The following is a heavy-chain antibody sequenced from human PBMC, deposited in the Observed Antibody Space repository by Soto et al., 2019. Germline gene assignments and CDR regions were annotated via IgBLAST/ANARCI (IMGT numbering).Heavy chain of an antibody. CDR1: GGSFSGYY. CDR2: INHSGST. CDR3: ARKLYDYVWGSYRRTFDY. D-gene: IGHD3-16*02. Sequence: QVQLQQWGAGLLKPSETLSLTCAVYGGSFSGYYWSWIRQPPGKGLEWIGEINHSGSTNYNPSLKSRVTISVDTSKNQFSLKLNSVTAADTAVYYCARKLYDYVWGSYRRTFDYWGQGTLVTVSS. V-gene: IGHV4-34*01. J-gene: IGHJ4*02.